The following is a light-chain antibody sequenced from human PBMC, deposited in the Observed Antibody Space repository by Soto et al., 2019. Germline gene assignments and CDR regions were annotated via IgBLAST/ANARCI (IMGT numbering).Light chain of an antibody. CDR3: QQYNQWPPIT. J-gene: IGKJ5*01. CDR2: GAS. V-gene: IGKV3-15*01. Sequence: EIVMTQSPDTLSVSPGERATLSCRASQSVSSNLAWYQQKPGQAPRFLIYGASTRATGIPARFSGSGSGTEFTLTISSLQSEDFAVYYCQQYNQWPPITFGQGTRLEI. CDR1: QSVSSN.